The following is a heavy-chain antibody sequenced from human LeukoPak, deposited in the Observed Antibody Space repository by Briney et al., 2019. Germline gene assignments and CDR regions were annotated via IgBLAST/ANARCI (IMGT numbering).Heavy chain of an antibody. CDR3: TTDRFCGGDCYFDY. D-gene: IGHD2-21*02. V-gene: IGHV3-15*01. J-gene: IGHJ4*02. CDR1: GFTFSNAW. CDR2: IKSKTDGGTT. Sequence: SGGSLRLSCAASGFTFSNAWMSWVRQAPGKGLEWVGRIKSKTDGGTTDYAAPVKGRFTISRDDSKNTLYLQMNSLKTEDTAVYYCTTDRFCGGDCYFDYWGQGTLVTVSS.